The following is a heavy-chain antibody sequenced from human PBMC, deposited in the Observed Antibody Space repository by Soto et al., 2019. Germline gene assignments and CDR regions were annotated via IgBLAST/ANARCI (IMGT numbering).Heavy chain of an antibody. V-gene: IGHV4-30-4*01. CDR2: IYYSGST. J-gene: IGHJ6*02. Sequence: PSETLSLTCTVSGGSISSADCYWSWIRQPPGKGLEWIGYIYYSGSTHYNPSLKSRVTISVDTSKNQFSLKLSSVTAADTAVYYCARGEYGSGSYYNSHYYGMDVWGQGTTVTVSS. D-gene: IGHD3-10*01. CDR1: GGSISSADCY. CDR3: ARGEYGSGSYYNSHYYGMDV.